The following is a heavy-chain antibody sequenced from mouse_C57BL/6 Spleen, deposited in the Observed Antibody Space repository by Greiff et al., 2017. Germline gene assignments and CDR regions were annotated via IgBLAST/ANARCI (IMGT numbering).Heavy chain of an antibody. J-gene: IGHJ2*01. D-gene: IGHD1-1*01. Sequence: QVQLQQPGAELVKPGASVKLSCKASGYTFTSYWMHWVKQRPGQGLEWIGMIHPNSGSTNYNEKFKSKATLTVDKSSSTAYMQLSSLTSEDSAFYYCARDYGSSYVFDYWGQGTTLTVSS. CDR1: GYTFTSYW. CDR2: IHPNSGST. V-gene: IGHV1-64*01. CDR3: ARDYGSSYVFDY.